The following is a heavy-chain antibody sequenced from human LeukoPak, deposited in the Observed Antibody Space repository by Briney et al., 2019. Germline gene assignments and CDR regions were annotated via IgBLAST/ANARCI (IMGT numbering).Heavy chain of an antibody. CDR3: ARLVSSSMAAAGTKDY. CDR2: IYYSGST. CDR1: GGSISSYY. D-gene: IGHD6-13*01. J-gene: IGHJ4*02. V-gene: IGHV4-59*12. Sequence: SETLSLTCTVSGGSISSYYWSWIRQPPGKGLVWIGYIYYSGSTNYNPSLKSRVTISVDTSKNQFSLKLSSVTAADTAVYYCARLVSSSMAAAGTKDYWGQGTLVTVSS.